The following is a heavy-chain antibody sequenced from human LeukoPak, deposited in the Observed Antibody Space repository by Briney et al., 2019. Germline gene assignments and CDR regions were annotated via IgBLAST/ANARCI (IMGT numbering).Heavy chain of an antibody. D-gene: IGHD5-12*01. CDR1: GFTFSSYA. J-gene: IGHJ4*02. CDR2: ISYDGSNK. Sequence: HAGGSLRPSCAASGFTFSSYAMHWVRQAPGKGLEWVAVISYDGSNKYYADSVKGRFTISRDNSKNTLYLQMNSLRAEDTAVYYCATSMLVWPSGYDGSFDYWGQGTLVTVSS. CDR3: ATSMLVWPSGYDGSFDY. V-gene: IGHV3-30-3*01.